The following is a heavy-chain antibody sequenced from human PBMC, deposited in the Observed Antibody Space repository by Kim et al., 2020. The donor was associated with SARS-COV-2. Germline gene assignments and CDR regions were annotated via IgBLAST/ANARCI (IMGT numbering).Heavy chain of an antibody. CDR3: AAGYSGYDIFRYYFDY. J-gene: IGHJ4*02. CDR1: GGSISSGSYY. V-gene: IGHV4-61*02. CDR2: IYTSGST. D-gene: IGHD5-12*01. Sequence: SETLSLTCTVSGGSISSGSYYWSWIRQPAGKGLEWIGRIYTSGSTNYNPSLRSRVTISVDTSKNQFSLKLSSVTAADTAVYYCAAGYSGYDIFRYYFDYWGQGTLVTVSS.